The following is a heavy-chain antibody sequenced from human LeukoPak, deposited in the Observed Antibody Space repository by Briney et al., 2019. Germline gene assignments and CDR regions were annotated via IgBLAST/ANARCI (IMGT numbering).Heavy chain of an antibody. D-gene: IGHD3-16*01. J-gene: IGHJ5*02. Sequence: SETLSLTCAVYGGSFRGYYWSWIRQPPGKGLEWIGEINHSGSTNYNPSLKSRVTISVDTSKNQFSLKLSSVTAADTAVYYCARGGFYYDYVWGRPNWFDPWGQGTLVTVSS. V-gene: IGHV4-34*01. CDR3: ARGGFYYDYVWGRPNWFDP. CDR1: GGSFRGYY. CDR2: INHSGST.